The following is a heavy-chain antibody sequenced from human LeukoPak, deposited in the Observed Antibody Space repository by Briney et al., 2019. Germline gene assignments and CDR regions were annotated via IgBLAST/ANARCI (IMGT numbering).Heavy chain of an antibody. CDR2: IYTSGST. V-gene: IGHV4-4*07. Sequence: PSETLSLTCTVSGGSISSYYWSWIRQPAGKGLEWIGRIYTSGSTNYNPSLKSRVTISVDTSKNQFSLKLSSVTAADTAVYYCARDRGVATSRGLNWFDPWGQGTLVTVSS. J-gene: IGHJ5*02. CDR1: GGSISSYY. CDR3: ARDRGVATSRGLNWFDP. D-gene: IGHD5-12*01.